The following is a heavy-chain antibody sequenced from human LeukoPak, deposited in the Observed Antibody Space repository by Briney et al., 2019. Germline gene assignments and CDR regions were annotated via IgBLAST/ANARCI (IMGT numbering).Heavy chain of an antibody. CDR3: AKFLWVPPGYCSGGSCCPTPFDY. J-gene: IGHJ4*02. D-gene: IGHD2-15*01. V-gene: IGHV3-23*01. Sequence: GGSLRLSCAASGFTFSSYGMSWVRQAPGKGLEWVSAISGSGGSTYYADSVKGRFTISRDNSKNTLYLQMNSLRAEDTAVYYCAKFLWVPPGYCSGGSCCPTPFDYRGQGTLVTVSS. CDR2: ISGSGGST. CDR1: GFTFSSYG.